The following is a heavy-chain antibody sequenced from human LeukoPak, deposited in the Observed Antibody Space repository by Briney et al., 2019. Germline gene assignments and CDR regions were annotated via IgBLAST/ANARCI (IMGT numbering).Heavy chain of an antibody. J-gene: IGHJ5*02. CDR1: GGSISSGSYY. CDR3: ARGVRGVMGNWFDP. D-gene: IGHD3-10*01. V-gene: IGHV4-61*02. Sequence: SETLSLTCTVSGGSISSGSYYWSWIRQPAGKGLEWIGRIYTSGSTNYNPSLKSRVTISVDTSKNQFSLKLSSVTAADTAVYCCARGVRGVMGNWFDPWGQGTLVTVSS. CDR2: IYTSGST.